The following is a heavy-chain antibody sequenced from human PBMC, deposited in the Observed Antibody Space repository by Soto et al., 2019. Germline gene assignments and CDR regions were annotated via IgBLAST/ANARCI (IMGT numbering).Heavy chain of an antibody. Sequence: KASETLSLTCAVSGDSITSGGYSWNWIRQPPGKGLEWIGYIYHSGTTYYNPFLKSRVTISLDTSNNQFSLELNSVTAADTAMYYCARSEGMGVTTFDYWGQGTLVTVSS. D-gene: IGHD3-10*01. CDR1: GDSITSGGYS. J-gene: IGHJ4*02. V-gene: IGHV4-30-2*01. CDR3: ARSEGMGVTTFDY. CDR2: IYHSGTT.